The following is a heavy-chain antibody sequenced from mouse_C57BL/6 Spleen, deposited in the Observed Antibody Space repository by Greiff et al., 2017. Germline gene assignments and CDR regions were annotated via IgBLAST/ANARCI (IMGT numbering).Heavy chain of an antibody. J-gene: IGHJ4*01. CDR3: TRSRGVVARDAMDY. CDR1: GYAFSSYW. D-gene: IGHD1-1*01. V-gene: IGHV1-80*01. Sequence: QVQLQQSGAELVKPGASVKISCKASGYAFSSYWMNWVKQRPGKGLEWIGQIYPGDGDTNYNGKFKGKATLTADKSSSTAYMQLSSLTSEDSAVYCCTRSRGVVARDAMDYWGQGTSVTVSS. CDR2: IYPGDGDT.